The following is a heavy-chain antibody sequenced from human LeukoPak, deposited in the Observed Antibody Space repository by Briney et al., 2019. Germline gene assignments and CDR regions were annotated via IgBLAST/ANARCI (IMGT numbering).Heavy chain of an antibody. V-gene: IGHV3-23*01. CDR2: ISGSGGST. Sequence: PGGSLRLSCAASGLTFSSYAMSWVRQAPGKGLEWVSAISGSGGSTYYADSVKGRFTISRDNSKNTLYLQMNSLRAEETAVYYCAKDYSGIAAAGTIDYWGQGTLVTVSS. CDR3: AKDYSGIAAAGTIDY. J-gene: IGHJ4*02. D-gene: IGHD6-13*01. CDR1: GLTFSSYA.